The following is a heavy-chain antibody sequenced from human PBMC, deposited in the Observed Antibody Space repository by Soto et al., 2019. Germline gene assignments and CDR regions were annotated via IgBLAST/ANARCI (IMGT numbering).Heavy chain of an antibody. Sequence: PSETLALTCAVSGGCISSAGYAGNWIRQPPGEGLEWIGYIYHSGSFLYNPSLKSRVTISLDRSKNQFSLRLRSVTAADTAVYYCARSVGYRSGWWPYYFDYWGQGALVTSPQ. D-gene: IGHD6-19*01. CDR3: ARSVGYRSGWWPYYFDY. V-gene: IGHV4-30-2*01. J-gene: IGHJ4*02. CDR1: GGCISSAGYA. CDR2: IYHSGSF.